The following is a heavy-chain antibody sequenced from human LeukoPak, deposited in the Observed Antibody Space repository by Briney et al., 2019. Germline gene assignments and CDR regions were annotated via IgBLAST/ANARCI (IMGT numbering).Heavy chain of an antibody. D-gene: IGHD3-22*01. CDR2: IWYDGSNK. J-gene: IGHJ3*02. CDR1: VFTFSRYG. Sequence: GGSLRLSCVASVFTFSRYGMHWVRQAPGKGLEWVAIIWYDGSNKYYADSVKGRFTISRDTSKNTLYMQMDSLRAEDTAVDYCASGDTTGYSGDAFNIWGQGTMVTVSS. V-gene: IGHV3-33*03. CDR3: ASGDTTGYSGDAFNI.